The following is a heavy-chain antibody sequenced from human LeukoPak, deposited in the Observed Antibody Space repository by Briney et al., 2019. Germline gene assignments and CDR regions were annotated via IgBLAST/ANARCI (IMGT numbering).Heavy chain of an antibody. Sequence: SETLSLTCTVSGGSISSYYWSWIRQPPGKGLEWIGYIYYSGSTNYNPSLKSRVTISVDTSKNQFSLKLSSVTAADTAVYYCARDYYDSSGYYYFDYWGQGTLVTVSS. CDR1: GGSISSYY. CDR2: IYYSGST. J-gene: IGHJ4*02. V-gene: IGHV4-59*01. CDR3: ARDYYDSSGYYYFDY. D-gene: IGHD3-22*01.